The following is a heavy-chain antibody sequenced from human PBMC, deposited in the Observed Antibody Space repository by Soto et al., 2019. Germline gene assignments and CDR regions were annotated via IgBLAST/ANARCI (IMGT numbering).Heavy chain of an antibody. CDR2: IWYDGSNK. CDR1: GFTFSSYG. V-gene: IGHV3-33*01. D-gene: IGHD3-22*01. J-gene: IGHJ4*02. Sequence: QVQLVESGGGVVQPGRSLRLSCAASGFTFSSYGMHWVRQAPGKGLEWVAVIWYDGSNKYYADSVKGRFTISRDNSKNTLYLQMNSLRAEDTAVYYCATHYYDSSGPDYWGQGTLVTVSS. CDR3: ATHYYDSSGPDY.